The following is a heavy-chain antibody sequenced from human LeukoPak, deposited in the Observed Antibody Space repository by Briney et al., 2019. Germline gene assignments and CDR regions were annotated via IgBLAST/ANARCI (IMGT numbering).Heavy chain of an antibody. J-gene: IGHJ4*02. V-gene: IGHV3-11*01. CDR3: ASGTTDIVVVPATLRNYYFDY. CDR2: ISSSGSTI. CDR1: GFTFSDYY. Sequence: GGSLRLSCAASGFTFSDYYMSWIRQAPGKGLEWVSYISSSGSTIYYADSVKGRFTISRDNAKNSLYLQMNSLRSEDTAVYYCASGTTDIVVVPATLRNYYFDYWGQGTLVTVSS. D-gene: IGHD2-2*01.